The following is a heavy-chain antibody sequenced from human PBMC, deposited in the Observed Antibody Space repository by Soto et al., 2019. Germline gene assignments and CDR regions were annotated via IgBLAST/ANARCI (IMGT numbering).Heavy chain of an antibody. Sequence: GGSLRLSCAASGFTFSSYAMSWVRQAPGKGLEWVSAISGSGGSTHYADSVKGRFTISRDNSKNTLYLQMNILRAEDTAVYYCAYSSTPFDYWGQGTLVTVSS. V-gene: IGHV3-23*01. CDR1: GFTFSSYA. CDR2: ISGSGGST. J-gene: IGHJ4*02. CDR3: AYSSTPFDY. D-gene: IGHD6-13*01.